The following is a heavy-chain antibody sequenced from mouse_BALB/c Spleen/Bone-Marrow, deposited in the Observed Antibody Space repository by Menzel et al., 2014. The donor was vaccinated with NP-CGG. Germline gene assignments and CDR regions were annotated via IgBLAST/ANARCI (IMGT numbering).Heavy chain of an antibody. Sequence: SLSLTCIVTGYSITRDYAWNWIRQFPGNKLEWMGYISYSGSTTYNPSLESRISITRDTSKNQFFLQLNSVTTEDTATYYCARSSSYDYDVGFAYWGQGTLVTVSA. V-gene: IGHV3-2*02. CDR1: GYSITRDYA. D-gene: IGHD2-4*01. CDR2: ISYSGST. J-gene: IGHJ3*01. CDR3: ARSSSYDYDVGFAY.